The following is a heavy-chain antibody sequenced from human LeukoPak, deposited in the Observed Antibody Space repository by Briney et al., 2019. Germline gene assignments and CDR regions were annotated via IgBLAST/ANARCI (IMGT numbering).Heavy chain of an antibody. D-gene: IGHD3-22*01. J-gene: IGHJ4*02. Sequence: GGSLRLSCAASGFTFSSYAMSWVRQAPGKGLEWVSAISGSGGSTYCADSVKGRFTISRDNTKNTLYLQMNSLRAEDTAVYYCANVLRVSSGYYRKPPDYWGQGTLVTVSS. CDR3: ANVLRVSSGYYRKPPDY. CDR1: GFTFSSYA. CDR2: ISGSGGST. V-gene: IGHV3-23*01.